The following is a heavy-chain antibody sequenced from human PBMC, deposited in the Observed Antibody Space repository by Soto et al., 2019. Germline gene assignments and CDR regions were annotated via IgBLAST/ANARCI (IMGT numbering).Heavy chain of an antibody. Sequence: QVQLVQSGAEVKKPGSSVKVSCKASGGTFSSYAISWVRQAPGQGLEWMGGIIPIFGTANYAQKFQGRVTITADESTSTAYRELSSLRSEDMAVYYCARVLRYFDWYYYGMDVWFHGTTVTVSS. CDR3: ARVLRYFDWYYYGMDV. D-gene: IGHD3-9*01. CDR2: IIPIFGTA. CDR1: GGTFSSYA. V-gene: IGHV1-69*01. J-gene: IGHJ6*02.